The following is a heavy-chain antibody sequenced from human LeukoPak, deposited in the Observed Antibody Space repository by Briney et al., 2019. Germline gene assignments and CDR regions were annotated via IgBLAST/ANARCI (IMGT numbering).Heavy chain of an antibody. D-gene: IGHD3-22*01. V-gene: IGHV4-34*01. CDR3: ARGYDGSGYYYRNWYFDL. Sequence: SETLSLTCAVYGGSFSGNYWSWIRQPPGKGLEWIGEINHSGSTNYNPSLKSRVTISLDTSKNQFSLKLSPVTAADTAVYYCARGYDGSGYYYRNWYFDLWGRGTLVTVSS. J-gene: IGHJ2*01. CDR1: GGSFSGNY. CDR2: INHSGST.